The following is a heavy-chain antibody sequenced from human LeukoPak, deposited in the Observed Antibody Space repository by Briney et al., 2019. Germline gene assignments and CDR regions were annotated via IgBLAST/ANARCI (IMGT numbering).Heavy chain of an antibody. CDR2: INPNSGGT. CDR1: GYTFTGYY. CDR3: AREVGGSGYYDSSGYYLGYFDY. V-gene: IGHV1-2*02. Sequence: GASVKVSYKASGYTFTGYYMHWVRQAPGQGLEWMGWINPNSGGTNYAQKFQGRVTMIRDTSISTAYMELSRLRSDDTAVYYCAREVGGSGYYDSSGYYLGYFDYWGQGTLVTVSS. D-gene: IGHD3-22*01. J-gene: IGHJ4*02.